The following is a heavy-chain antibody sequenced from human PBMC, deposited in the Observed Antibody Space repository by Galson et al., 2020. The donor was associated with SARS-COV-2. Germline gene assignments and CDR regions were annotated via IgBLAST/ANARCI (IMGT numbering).Heavy chain of an antibody. CDR3: TRGSALYYYGAGSYYYGMDV. Sequence: TGGSLRLSCTASGFTFGDYAMSWVRQAPGKGLEWVRLIRSKAYGGTTEYAASVKGGFTISRDDSKSIAYLQMNSLKTEDTAVYYCTRGSALYYYGAGSYYYGMDVWGQGTTVTVSS. V-gene: IGHV3-49*04. CDR1: GFTFGDYA. CDR2: IRSKAYGGTT. D-gene: IGHD3-10*01. J-gene: IGHJ6*02.